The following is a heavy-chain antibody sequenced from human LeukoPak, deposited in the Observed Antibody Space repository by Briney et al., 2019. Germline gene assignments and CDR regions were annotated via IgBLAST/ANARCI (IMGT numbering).Heavy chain of an antibody. D-gene: IGHD2-21*02. V-gene: IGHV3-33*01. Sequence: PGGSLRLSCAASGFTFSSYDMHWVRQAPGKWLEWVAVIWYDASNKYYADSVKGRFTISRDKSKNTLYLQMNSLRAEDTAVYYCARDCGGDCWDRNFDYWGQGTLITVSS. J-gene: IGHJ4*02. CDR3: ARDCGGDCWDRNFDY. CDR2: IWYDASNK. CDR1: GFTFSSYD.